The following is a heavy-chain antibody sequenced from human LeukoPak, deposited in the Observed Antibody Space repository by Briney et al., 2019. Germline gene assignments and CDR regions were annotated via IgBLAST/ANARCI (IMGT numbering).Heavy chain of an antibody. CDR1: GFILRNYA. D-gene: IGHD3-9*01. CDR2: ITGSGDTT. CDR3: AKWGDYDILTGYYVSDF. J-gene: IGHJ4*02. Sequence: PGASLRLSCAASGFILRNYAMIWVRQAPGKGLKWVSAITGSGDTTYYADSVKGRFTISRDNSKNTLYVEMNTLGAEDTAVYYCAKWGDYDILTGYYVSDFWGQGTLVTVSS. V-gene: IGHV3-23*01.